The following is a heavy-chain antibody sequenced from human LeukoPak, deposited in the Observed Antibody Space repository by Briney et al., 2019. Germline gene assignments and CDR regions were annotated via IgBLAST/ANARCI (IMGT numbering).Heavy chain of an antibody. CDR1: GFTFSSYS. J-gene: IGHJ4*02. Sequence: GGSLRLSCAASGFTFSSYSMNWVRQAPGKGLDWVSSISSSSSYIYYADSVKGRFTISRDDAKNSLYLQMNSLRAEDTAVYYCARDPFGYCSGGSCFTLFDYWGQGTLVAVSS. CDR3: ARDPFGYCSGGSCFTLFDY. CDR2: ISSSSSYI. V-gene: IGHV3-21*01. D-gene: IGHD2-15*01.